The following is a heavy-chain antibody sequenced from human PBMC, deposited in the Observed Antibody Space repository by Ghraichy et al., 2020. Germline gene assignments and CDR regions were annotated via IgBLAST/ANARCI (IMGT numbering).Heavy chain of an antibody. D-gene: IGHD3-22*01. J-gene: IGHJ4*02. CDR3: AKGRVEGEVYDSSGYPRDYYFDY. CDR2: ISGSGGST. Sequence: GGSLRLSCAASGFTFSSYAMSWVRQAPGKGLEWVSAISGSGGSTYYADSVKGRFTISRDNSKNTLYLQMNSLRAEDTAVYYCAKGRVEGEVYDSSGYPRDYYFDYWGQGTLVTVSS. CDR1: GFTFSSYA. V-gene: IGHV3-23*01.